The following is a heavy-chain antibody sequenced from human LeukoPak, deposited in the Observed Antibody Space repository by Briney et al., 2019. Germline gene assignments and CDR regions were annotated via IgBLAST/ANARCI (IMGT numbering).Heavy chain of an antibody. CDR1: GFTFSSFG. D-gene: IGHD6-19*01. CDR3: AKEPGAGTGY. V-gene: IGHV3-30*02. Sequence: PGGSLRPSCAASGFTFSSFGMHWVRQAPGKGLEWVAVIRYDGSNKNYADCVKGRFTISRDNSKNTLYLQMNSLRAEDTAVYYCAKEPGAGTGYWGQGTLVTVSS. CDR2: IRYDGSNK. J-gene: IGHJ4*02.